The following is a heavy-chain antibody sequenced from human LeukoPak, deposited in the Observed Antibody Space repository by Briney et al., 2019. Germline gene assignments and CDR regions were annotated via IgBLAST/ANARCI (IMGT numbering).Heavy chain of an antibody. D-gene: IGHD5-24*01. Sequence: GGSLRLSCAASEFTFSTYAMSWVRQAPGKGLEWVSVISGSGSSTYYADSVKGRFTISRDNSKNTLYLQMNSLRAEDTAVYYCAIEMATIRAFDFLAKGQWSPSLQ. CDR3: AIEMATIRAFDF. J-gene: IGHJ3*01. CDR2: ISGSGSST. CDR1: EFTFSTYA. V-gene: IGHV3-23*01.